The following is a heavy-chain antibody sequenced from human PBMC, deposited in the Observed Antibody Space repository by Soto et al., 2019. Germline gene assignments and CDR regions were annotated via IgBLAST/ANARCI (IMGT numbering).Heavy chain of an antibody. V-gene: IGHV4-59*11. CDR1: GGSISGHY. CDR2: IFYSGST. Sequence: ETLSLACRVSGGSISGHYWTWIRQSPGKGLEWIGYIFYSGSTNYNPSLKSRVTISVDTSKNQFSLKVSSVTAADTAVYYCARVGSSGWSPDYWGRGTLVTVSS. J-gene: IGHJ4*02. CDR3: ARVGSSGWSPDY. D-gene: IGHD6-19*01.